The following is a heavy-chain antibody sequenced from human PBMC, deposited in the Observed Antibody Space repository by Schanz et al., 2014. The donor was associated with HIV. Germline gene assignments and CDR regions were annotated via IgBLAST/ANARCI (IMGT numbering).Heavy chain of an antibody. CDR1: GFTFSSYA. D-gene: IGHD3-9*01. Sequence: EVQLLESGGGLAQPGGSLRLSCAASGFTFSSYAMIWVRQAPGKGLEWVSAISGSGGSTYYADSVKGRFTISRDNANNSLSLQMKSLRAEDTALYFCAREAILTGYYNLDYWGQGTLVTVSS. CDR3: AREAILTGYYNLDY. J-gene: IGHJ4*02. CDR2: ISGSGGST. V-gene: IGHV3-23*01.